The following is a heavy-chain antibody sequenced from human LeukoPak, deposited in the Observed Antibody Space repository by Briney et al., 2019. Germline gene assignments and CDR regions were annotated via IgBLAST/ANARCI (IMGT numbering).Heavy chain of an antibody. Sequence: SVKVSCKASGGTFSSYAISWVRQAPGQGLEWMGRIIPILGIANYAQKFQGRVTITADKSTGTAYMELSSLRSEDTAVYYCARDRGRYSSSLGGYWGQGTLVTVSS. V-gene: IGHV1-69*04. J-gene: IGHJ4*02. D-gene: IGHD6-13*01. CDR1: GGTFSSYA. CDR3: ARDRGRYSSSLGGY. CDR2: IIPILGIA.